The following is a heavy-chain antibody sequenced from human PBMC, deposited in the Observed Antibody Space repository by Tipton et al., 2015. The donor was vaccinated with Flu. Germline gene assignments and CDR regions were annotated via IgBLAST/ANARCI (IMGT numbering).Heavy chain of an antibody. CDR1: GFTFTSSA. V-gene: IGHV1-58*01. J-gene: IGHJ4*02. D-gene: IGHD3-10*01. Sequence: QLVQSGPEVKKPGTSVKVSCKASGFTFTSSAVQWVRQARGQRLEWIGWIVVGSGNTNYAQKFQERVTITRDMSTSTAYMELSSLRSEDTAVYYCAATPDYYGSGSYYNAIPSLDYWGQGTLVTVSS. CDR2: IVVGSGNT. CDR3: AATPDYYGSGSYYNAIPSLDY.